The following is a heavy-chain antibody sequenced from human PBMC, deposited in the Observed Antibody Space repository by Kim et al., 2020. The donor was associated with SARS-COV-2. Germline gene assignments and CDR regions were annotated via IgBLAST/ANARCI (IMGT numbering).Heavy chain of an antibody. CDR2: ISWNSGSI. D-gene: IGHD1-26*01. CDR1: GFTVDDYD. V-gene: IGHV3-9*01. Sequence: GGSLRLSCAASGFTVDDYDMHWVRQAPGKGLEWVSGISWNSGSIGYADSVKGRFTIFRDNAKNSLYLQMNSLRAEDTALYYYAKVFGVGDTLNHFDYWGQGTLVTVSS. CDR3: AKVFGVGDTLNHFDY. J-gene: IGHJ4*02.